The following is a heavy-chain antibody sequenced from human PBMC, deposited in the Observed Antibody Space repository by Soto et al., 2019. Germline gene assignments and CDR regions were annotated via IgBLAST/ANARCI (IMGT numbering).Heavy chain of an antibody. Sequence: GGSLRLSCTASGFTFSGYAMSWVRQAPGKGLEWVSAISGSGGSTYYADSVKGRFTISRDNSKNTLYLQMNSLRAEDTAVYYCAKGNPLTGDSYFDYWGQGTLVTVSS. CDR2: ISGSGGST. D-gene: IGHD7-27*01. J-gene: IGHJ4*02. CDR1: GFTFSGYA. V-gene: IGHV3-23*01. CDR3: AKGNPLTGDSYFDY.